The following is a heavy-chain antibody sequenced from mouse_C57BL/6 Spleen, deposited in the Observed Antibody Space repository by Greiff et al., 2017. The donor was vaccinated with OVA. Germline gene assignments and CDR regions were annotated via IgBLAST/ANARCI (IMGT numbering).Heavy chain of an antibody. J-gene: IGHJ2*01. V-gene: IGHV1-59*01. D-gene: IGHD1-1*01. CDR2: IDPSDSYT. CDR1: GYTFTSYW. CDR3: ARLIDFATVAYFDY. Sequence: QVQLQQPGAELVRPGTSVKLSCKASGYTFTSYWMHWVKQRPGQGLEWIGVIDPSDSYTNYNQKFKGKATLTVDTSSSTAYMQLSSLTSEDSAVYYCARLIDFATVAYFDYWGQGTTLTVSS.